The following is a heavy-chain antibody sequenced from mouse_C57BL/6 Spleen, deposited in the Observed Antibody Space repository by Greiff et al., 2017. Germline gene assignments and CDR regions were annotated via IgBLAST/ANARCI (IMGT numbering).Heavy chain of an antibody. J-gene: IGHJ2*01. CDR3: AFYGDEGNYFDY. Sequence: EVQLQQSGAELVKPGASVKLSCTASGFNINDYYMHWVKQRTEQGLEWIGRIDPADGETKYAPKFQGKATITADTSSNTAYLQLSSLTSEDTAVYYGAFYGDEGNYFDYWGQGTTLTVSS. CDR1: GFNINDYY. V-gene: IGHV14-2*01. D-gene: IGHD2-13*01. CDR2: IDPADGET.